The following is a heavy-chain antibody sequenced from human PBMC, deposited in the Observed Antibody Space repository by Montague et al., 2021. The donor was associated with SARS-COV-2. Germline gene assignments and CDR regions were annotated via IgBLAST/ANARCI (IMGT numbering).Heavy chain of an antibody. V-gene: IGHV3-48*03. J-gene: IGHJ4*02. CDR2: ISSSGSTI. D-gene: IGHD3-10*01. Sequence: PRLSCAASGFTFSSYEMNWVRQAPGKGLEWVSYISSSGSTIYYADSVKARFTISRGNARNSLYPQMNSLRAEDTAVYYCARDSGELDYYGSGSYYRYFDYWGQGTLVTVSS. CDR1: GFTFSSYE. CDR3: ARDSGELDYYGSGSYYRYFDY.